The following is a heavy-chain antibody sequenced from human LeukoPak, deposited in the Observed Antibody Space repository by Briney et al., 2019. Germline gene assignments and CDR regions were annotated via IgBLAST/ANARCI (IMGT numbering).Heavy chain of an antibody. J-gene: IGHJ3*02. CDR3: AKGVRYFDWYDAFDI. CDR1: GYTFTGYY. Sequence: ASVKVSCKASGYTFTGYYMHWVRQAPGQGLEWMGWINPNSGGTNYAQKFQGRVTMTRDTSISTAYMELSRLRSDDTAVYYCAKGVRYFDWYDAFDIWGQGTMVTVSS. CDR2: INPNSGGT. D-gene: IGHD3-9*01. V-gene: IGHV1-2*02.